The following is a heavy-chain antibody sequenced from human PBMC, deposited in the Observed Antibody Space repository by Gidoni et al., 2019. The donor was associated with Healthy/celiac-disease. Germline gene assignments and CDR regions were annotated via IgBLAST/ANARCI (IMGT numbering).Heavy chain of an antibody. Sequence: QVQLQQWGAGLLKPSETLSLTCAVYGGSFSGYYWSWIRQPPGKGLEWIGEINHSGSTNYNPSLKSRVTISVDTSKNQFSLKLSSVTAADTAVYYCARGGHRTRITIFGVVPETSKRRYWFDPWGQGTLVTVSS. CDR1: GGSFSGYY. CDR3: ARGGHRTRITIFGVVPETSKRRYWFDP. D-gene: IGHD3-3*01. J-gene: IGHJ5*02. CDR2: INHSGST. V-gene: IGHV4-34*01.